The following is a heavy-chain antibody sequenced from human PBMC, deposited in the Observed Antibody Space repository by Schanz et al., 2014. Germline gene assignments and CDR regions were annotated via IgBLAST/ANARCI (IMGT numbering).Heavy chain of an antibody. D-gene: IGHD3-3*01. CDR2: IKSKIDGGTT. CDR1: GFTFSNTW. J-gene: IGHJ6*03. Sequence: EVQLVESGGGLVKPGGSLRLSCAASGFTFSNTWMNWVRQTPGKGLEWIGRIKSKIDGGTTDYAAPVKGRFTISRDDSKNTLYLQMISLKTEDTAVYYCTTVERITIFEVVPYYYYYMDVWGKGTTVTVSS. V-gene: IGHV3-15*01. CDR3: TTVERITIFEVVPYYYYYMDV.